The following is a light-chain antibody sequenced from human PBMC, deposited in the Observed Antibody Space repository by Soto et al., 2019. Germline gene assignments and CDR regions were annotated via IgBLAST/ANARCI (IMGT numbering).Light chain of an antibody. CDR2: GAS. CDR1: QSVSSN. V-gene: IGKV3-15*01. CDR3: QQYNNWPPWK. Sequence: EIVRTQSPATLSVSPGGRATLSSRASQSVSSNLAWYQQKPGQAPRLLIYGASTRATGIPARFSGSGSGTEFTLTISSLQSEDFAVYYCQQYNNWPPWKFGQGTKVDIK. J-gene: IGKJ1*01.